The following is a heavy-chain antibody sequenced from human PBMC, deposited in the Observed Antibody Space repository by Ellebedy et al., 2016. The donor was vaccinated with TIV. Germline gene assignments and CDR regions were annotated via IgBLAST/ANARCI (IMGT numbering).Heavy chain of an antibody. CDR3: ARGGGCFGDSCYYADF. Sequence: PGGSLRLSCAVSGFTFSSYTMNWVRQAPGKGLEWVSFISDTSIYYADAVEGRSTISGDNAKNSLYLQMNSLRAEDTAVDYCARGGGCFGDSCYYADFWGQGTLVTVSS. D-gene: IGHD2-21*01. J-gene: IGHJ4*02. CDR1: GFTFSSYT. CDR2: ISDTSI. V-gene: IGHV3-21*01.